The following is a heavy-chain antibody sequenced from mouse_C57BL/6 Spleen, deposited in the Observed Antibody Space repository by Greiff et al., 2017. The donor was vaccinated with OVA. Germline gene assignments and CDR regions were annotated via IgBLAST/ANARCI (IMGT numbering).Heavy chain of an antibody. CDR3: ASAPYYYGSSFWFAY. CDR1: GYSITSGYY. D-gene: IGHD1-1*01. Sequence: EVQLQQSGPGLVKPSQSLSLTCSVTGYSITSGYYWNWIRQFPGNKLEWMGYISYDGSNNYNPSLKNRISITRDTSKNQFFLKLNSVTTEDTATYYCASAPYYYGSSFWFAYWGQGTLVTVSA. CDR2: ISYDGSN. J-gene: IGHJ3*01. V-gene: IGHV3-6*01.